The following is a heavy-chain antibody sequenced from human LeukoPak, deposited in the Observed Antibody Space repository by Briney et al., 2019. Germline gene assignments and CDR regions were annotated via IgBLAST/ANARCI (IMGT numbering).Heavy chain of an antibody. CDR1: GGSITSYY. CDR3: ARDSGSSEDYYGMDV. V-gene: IGHV4-4*07. J-gene: IGHJ6*02. D-gene: IGHD2-2*01. CDR2: IYTRGST. Sequence: NPSETLSLTCTVSGGSITSYYWSWIRQPAGKGLEGVGRIYTRGSTNYNPSLKSRVTMSVDTSKNQFSLKLSSVTAADTAVYYCARDSGSSEDYYGMDVWGQGTTVTVSS.